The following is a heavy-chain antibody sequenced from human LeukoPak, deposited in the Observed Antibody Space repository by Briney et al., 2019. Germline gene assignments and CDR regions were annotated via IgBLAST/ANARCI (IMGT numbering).Heavy chain of an antibody. J-gene: IGHJ5*02. CDR3: AKRDCSGGSCYGGNWFDP. CDR2: IRYDGSNK. CDR1: GFTFSSYG. D-gene: IGHD2-15*01. Sequence: GGSLRLSCAASGFTFSSYGMHWVRQAPGKGLEWVAFIRYDGSNKYYADSVKGRFTISRYNSKNTLYLQMNSLRAEDTAVYYCAKRDCSGGSCYGGNWFDPWGQGTLVTVSS. V-gene: IGHV3-30*02.